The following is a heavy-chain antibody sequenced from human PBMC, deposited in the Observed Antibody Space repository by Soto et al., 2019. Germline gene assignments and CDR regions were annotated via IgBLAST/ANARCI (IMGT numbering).Heavy chain of an antibody. V-gene: IGHV3-23*01. J-gene: IGHJ4*02. D-gene: IGHD3-10*01. CDR3: AKGYYYGSGSYPQFDY. CDR1: GFTFSSYA. Sequence: VQLLESGGGLVQPGGSLRLSCAASGFTFSSYAMSWVRQAPGKGLEWVSAISGSGGTTYYADSVKGRFTISRDNSKNTLYLQINGLRAEDTAVYYCAKGYYYGSGSYPQFDYWGQGTLVTVSS. CDR2: ISGSGGTT.